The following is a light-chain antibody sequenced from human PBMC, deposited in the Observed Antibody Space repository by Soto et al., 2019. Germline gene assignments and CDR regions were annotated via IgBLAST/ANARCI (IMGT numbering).Light chain of an antibody. J-gene: IGLJ1*01. V-gene: IGLV2-8*01. CDR2: EVN. Sequence: SALTQPPSASGSLGQSVAISGTGTSSDVGATDYVSWDHHHSVKAPKLLLYEVNKRPTGVPDRFSGAKSVNTASLTVSVLQADDEADYYCISHAGTSNVLGNGTKVTVL. CDR3: ISHAGTSNV. CDR1: SSDVGATDY.